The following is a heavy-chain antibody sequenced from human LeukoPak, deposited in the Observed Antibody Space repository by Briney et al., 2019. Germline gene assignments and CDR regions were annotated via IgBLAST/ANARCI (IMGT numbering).Heavy chain of an antibody. J-gene: IGHJ4*02. CDR3: ARVLWFGGIYYFDY. Sequence: GGSLRLSCAASGFSFRSFWMSWVRQAPGKGLEWVASIKEDGSDKYYVESVKGRFTISRENARNSLYLRMNSLRAEDTAVYYCARVLWFGGIYYFDYWGQGTLVTVSS. CDR1: GFSFRSFW. V-gene: IGHV3-7*04. CDR2: IKEDGSDK. D-gene: IGHD3-10*01.